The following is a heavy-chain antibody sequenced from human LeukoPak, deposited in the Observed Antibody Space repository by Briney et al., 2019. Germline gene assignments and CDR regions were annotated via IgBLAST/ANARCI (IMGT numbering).Heavy chain of an antibody. V-gene: IGHV3-74*01. J-gene: IGHJ3*01. CDR3: ARDQYSSTWYRGAFDV. Sequence: QPGGSLSLSCAASGFTFTTSWMHWFRQAPGKGLVWVSLIESDGTSKTYADSVKGRFTISRDNAKNTLYLQMNSLRAEDTAVYYCARDQYSSTWYRGAFDVWGQGTMVSVSS. D-gene: IGHD6-13*01. CDR2: IESDGTSK. CDR1: GFTFTTSW.